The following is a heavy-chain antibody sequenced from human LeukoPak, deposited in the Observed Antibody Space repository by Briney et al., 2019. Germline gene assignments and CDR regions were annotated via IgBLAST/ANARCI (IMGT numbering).Heavy chain of an antibody. J-gene: IGHJ4*02. V-gene: IGHV4-30-4*08. CDR2: IYYSGST. CDR3: ARESDIPMFDY. D-gene: IGHD2-15*01. CDR1: GGSISSGDYY. Sequence: SQTLFLTCTVSGGSISSGDYYWSWIRQPPGKGLGWIGYIYYSGSTYYNPSLKSRVTISVDTSKNQFSLKLSSVTAADTAVYYCARESDIPMFDYWGQGTLVTVSS.